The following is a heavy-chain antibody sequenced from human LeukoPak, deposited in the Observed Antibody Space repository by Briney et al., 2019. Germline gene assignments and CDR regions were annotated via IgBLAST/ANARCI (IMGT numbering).Heavy chain of an antibody. J-gene: IGHJ6*03. V-gene: IGHV3-7*01. CDR3: ARARYLRGVKSYYYMDV. CDR1: GFTFSSYW. CDR2: IKQDGSEK. D-gene: IGHD3-10*01. Sequence: GGSLRLSCAASGFTFSSYWMSWVRQAPGKGLEWVANIKQDGSEKYYVDSVKGRFTISRDNAKNSLYLQMNSLRAEDTAVYYCARARYLRGVKSYYYMDVWGKGTTVTVSS.